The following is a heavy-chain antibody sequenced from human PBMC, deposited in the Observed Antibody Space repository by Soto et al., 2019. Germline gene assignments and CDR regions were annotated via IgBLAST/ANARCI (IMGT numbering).Heavy chain of an antibody. CDR2: IKSKTDGGTT. CDR1: GFTFNDAW. CDR3: TTRIPGTIGFDH. V-gene: IGHV3-15*01. Sequence: EVQLLESGGGLVQPGGSLRLSCAASGFTFNDAWMSWVRQAPGKGLEWVGRIKSKTDGGTTDYAAPVKGRFIISRDDSKNTLFLQVNSLKTEDTAVYYCTTRIPGTIGFDHWGQGTLVTVSS. J-gene: IGHJ4*02. D-gene: IGHD1-20*01.